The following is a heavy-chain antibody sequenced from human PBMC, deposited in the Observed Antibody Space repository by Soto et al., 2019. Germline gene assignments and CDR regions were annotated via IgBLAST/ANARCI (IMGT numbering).Heavy chain of an antibody. D-gene: IGHD1-26*01. CDR3: AAAHSGSYYLFDY. V-gene: IGHV1-8*01. CDR2: MNPNSGNT. J-gene: IGHJ4*02. Sequence: ASVKVSCKASGYTFTSYDINWVRQATGQRLEWMGWMNPNSGNTNYAQKFQGRVTMTRDMSTSTAYMELSSLRSEDTAVYYCAAAHSGSYYLFDYWGQGTLVTVSS. CDR1: GYTFTSYD.